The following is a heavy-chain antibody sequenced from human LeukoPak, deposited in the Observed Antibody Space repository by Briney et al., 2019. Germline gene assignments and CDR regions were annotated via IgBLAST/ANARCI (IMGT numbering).Heavy chain of an antibody. CDR1: GASVSSYY. D-gene: IGHD5-12*01. J-gene: IGHJ4*02. CDR2: FSYSGST. V-gene: IGHV4-59*02. CDR3: ARGPLVGGYTYFDY. Sequence: SETLSLTCTVSGASVSSYYWSWIRQPPGKGPEWIGYFSYSGSTNYNPSLKSRVTISVDTSKNQFSLNLSSVTAADTAVYYCARGPLVGGYTYFDYWGQGTLVSVAS.